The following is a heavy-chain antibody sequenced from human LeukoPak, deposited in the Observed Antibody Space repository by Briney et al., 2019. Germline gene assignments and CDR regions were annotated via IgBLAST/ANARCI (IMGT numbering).Heavy chain of an antibody. J-gene: IGHJ5*01. Sequence: PSETLSLTCTVAGGSISSSNFYWGWIRQPPGKRLGWIGSIYYGGSTYYNPSLKSRVTISVVTSQNQFSLKLCYITAADTARLQPAKEFPSATEGFDIWCQGTLVTVSS. CDR2: IYYGGST. D-gene: IGHD1-14*01. CDR3: AKEFPSATEGFDI. V-gene: IGHV4-39*01. CDR1: GGSISSSNFY.